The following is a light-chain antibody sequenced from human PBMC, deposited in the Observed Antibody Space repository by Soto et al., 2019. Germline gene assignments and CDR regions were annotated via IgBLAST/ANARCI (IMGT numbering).Light chain of an antibody. Sequence: DFQMTQSRSALSASVVDGVTSTFQASQDISDYLNWYQQKPGRAPKLLIYDASNLETGVPSRFSGSGSGTDFTLTISSLQPEDIATYYCQQYDNVPLTFGGGTKVDIK. CDR3: QQYDNVPLT. CDR2: DAS. CDR1: QDISDY. V-gene: IGKV1-33*01. J-gene: IGKJ4*01.